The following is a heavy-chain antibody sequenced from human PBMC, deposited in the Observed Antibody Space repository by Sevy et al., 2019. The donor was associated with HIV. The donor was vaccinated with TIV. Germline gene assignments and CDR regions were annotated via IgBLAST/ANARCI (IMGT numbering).Heavy chain of an antibody. J-gene: IGHJ3*02. CDR1: GFTFDDYA. V-gene: IGHV3-9*03. Sequence: GGSLRLSCAASGFTFDDYAMHWVRQAPGKGLEWVSGISWNSGSIGYADSVKGRFTISRDNAKNSLYLQMNSLRAEDMALDYYAKAQGYYDSSGYYSWAFDIWGQGTMVTVSS. CDR2: ISWNSGSI. D-gene: IGHD3-22*01. CDR3: AKAQGYYDSSGYYSWAFDI.